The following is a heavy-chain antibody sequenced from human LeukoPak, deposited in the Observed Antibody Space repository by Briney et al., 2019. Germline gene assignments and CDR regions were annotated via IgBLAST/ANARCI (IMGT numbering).Heavy chain of an antibody. CDR3: AKDRYDILTGYPNWFDP. Sequence: PGGSLRLSCAASGLTFSSYAMSWVRQAPGKGLEWVSAISGSGGSTYYADSVKGRFTISRDNSENTLYLQMNSLRAEDTAVYYCAKDRYDILTGYPNWFDPWGQGTLVTVSS. D-gene: IGHD3-9*01. CDR1: GLTFSSYA. V-gene: IGHV3-23*01. CDR2: ISGSGGST. J-gene: IGHJ5*02.